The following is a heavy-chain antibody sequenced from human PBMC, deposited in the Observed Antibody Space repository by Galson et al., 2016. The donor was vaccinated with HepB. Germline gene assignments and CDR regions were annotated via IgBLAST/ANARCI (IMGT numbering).Heavy chain of an antibody. J-gene: IGHJ6*02. CDR3: AMYYDILTGYYKPFYYHSMDV. V-gene: IGHV3-74*01. CDR2: INSDGSST. Sequence: SLRLSCAASGFTFSSYWMHWVRQPPGKRLVWVSRINSDGSSTSYADSVKGRFTISRDNAKNTLYLQMNGLRAEDTAVYYCAMYYDILTGYYKPFYYHSMDVWGQGTTVTVSS. CDR1: GFTFSSYW. D-gene: IGHD3-9*01.